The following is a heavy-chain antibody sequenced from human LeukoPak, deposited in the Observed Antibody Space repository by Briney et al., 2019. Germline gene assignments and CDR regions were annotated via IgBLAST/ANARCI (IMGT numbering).Heavy chain of an antibody. Sequence: GGSLRLSCTASGFAFDEHGMSWVRQVPGKGLEWVSGINWSGGSTGYADPLRGRFTISRDNAKNSLYLQMDSLRAEDTALYYCARAPVTSPFYFDYWGQGALVTVSS. CDR3: ARAPVTSPFYFDY. CDR1: GFAFDEHG. J-gene: IGHJ4*02. D-gene: IGHD2-2*01. CDR2: INWSGGST. V-gene: IGHV3-20*04.